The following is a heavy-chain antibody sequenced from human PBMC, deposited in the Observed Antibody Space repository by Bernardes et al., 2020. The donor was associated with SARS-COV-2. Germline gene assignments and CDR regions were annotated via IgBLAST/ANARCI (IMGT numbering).Heavy chain of an antibody. CDR3: LSTTSRTSYGAVDI. V-gene: IGHV4-61*02. J-gene: IGHJ3*02. Sequence: IRQPAWKGLYWIGRIYNRGRTKYNPSLKIRVTISVDTPRNQFSLSLTSVTAADTAIYSCLSTTSRTSYGAVDIWGQGTMVTVSS. D-gene: IGHD2-2*01. CDR2: IYNRGRT.